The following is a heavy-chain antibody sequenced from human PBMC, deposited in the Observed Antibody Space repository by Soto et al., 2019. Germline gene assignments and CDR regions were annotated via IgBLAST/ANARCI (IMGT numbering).Heavy chain of an antibody. Sequence: PSDTLSLTCTVSGGSISSSSYYWGWIRQPPGNGLEWIGSIYYSGYTYYNPSLKSRVTISVDTSKNQFSLKLSSVTAADTAVYYCARHNGPLYVGYYYDMDVWGQGTTVT. CDR1: GGSISSSSYY. CDR2: IYYSGYT. V-gene: IGHV4-39*01. J-gene: IGHJ6*02. D-gene: IGHD3-16*01. CDR3: ARHNGPLYVGYYYDMDV.